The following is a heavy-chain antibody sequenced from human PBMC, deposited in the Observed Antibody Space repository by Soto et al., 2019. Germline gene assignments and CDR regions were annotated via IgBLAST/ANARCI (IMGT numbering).Heavy chain of an antibody. V-gene: IGHV4-4*02. CDR3: ARGVAVAGTHSGFDI. CDR2: IYHSGST. CDR1: GGSISSSNW. J-gene: IGHJ3*02. Sequence: SETLSLTCAVSGGSISSSNWWSWVRQPPGKGLEWIGEIYHSGSTNYNPSLKSRVTISVDKSKNQFSLKLSSVTAADTAVYYCARGVAVAGTHSGFDIWGQGTMVIVAS. D-gene: IGHD6-19*01.